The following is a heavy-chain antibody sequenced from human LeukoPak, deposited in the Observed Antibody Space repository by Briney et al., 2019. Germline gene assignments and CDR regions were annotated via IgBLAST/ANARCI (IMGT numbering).Heavy chain of an antibody. CDR3: ARCKEGYCSSLDY. V-gene: IGHV5-51*01. J-gene: IGHJ4*02. CDR2: IYPGDSDN. D-gene: IGHD2-2*01. CDR1: GYSFTSYW. Sequence: GESLKISWKGSGYSFTSYWIGWVRQMPGKGLEWMGIIYPGDSDNRYSPYFQGQVTISADKSISTAYLQWSSLKASDTAMYYCARCKEGYCSSLDYWGQGTLVTVSS.